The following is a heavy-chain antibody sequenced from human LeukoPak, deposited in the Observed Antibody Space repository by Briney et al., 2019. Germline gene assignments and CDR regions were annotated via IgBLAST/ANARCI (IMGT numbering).Heavy chain of an antibody. CDR3: ASPSRVGYDFYFDY. J-gene: IGHJ4*02. CDR1: GFTFSSYD. V-gene: IGHV3-13*01. CDR2: IGTAGDT. Sequence: GSLRLSCAASGFTFSSYDIHLVRQATGKGLELVSAIGTAGDTYYPGSVKGRFTISRDKAKYSLYLQMNSLSAEDTAVYYCASPSRVGYDFYFDYWGQGTLVTVSS. D-gene: IGHD5-12*01.